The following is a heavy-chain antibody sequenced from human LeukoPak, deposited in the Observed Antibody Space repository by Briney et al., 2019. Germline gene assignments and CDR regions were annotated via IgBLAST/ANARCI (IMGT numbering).Heavy chain of an antibody. CDR2: INPNSGGT. V-gene: IGHV1-2*02. Sequence: GASVKVSCKASGYTFTGYYMHWLRQTPGQGLEWMGWINPNSGGTNYAQKFQGRVTMTRDTSISTAYMELSRLRSDDTAVYYCARDIKGYYYFWSGYTTEPYYFDYWGQGTLVTVSS. CDR1: GYTFTGYY. D-gene: IGHD3-3*01. CDR3: ARDIKGYYYFWSGYTTEPYYFDY. J-gene: IGHJ4*02.